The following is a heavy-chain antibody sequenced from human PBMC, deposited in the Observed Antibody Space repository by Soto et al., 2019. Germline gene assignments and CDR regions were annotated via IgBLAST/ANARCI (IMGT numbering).Heavy chain of an antibody. CDR3: ARDRGVNTPYYFDY. D-gene: IGHD3-10*01. CDR1: GFTFSSYA. J-gene: IGHJ4*02. Sequence: ESGGGVVQPGRSLRLSCAASGFTFSSYAMHWVRQAPGKGLEWVAVISYDGSNKYYADSVKGRFTISRDNSKNTLYLQMNSLRAEDTAVYYCARDRGVNTPYYFDYWGQGTLVTVSS. V-gene: IGHV3-30-3*01. CDR2: ISYDGSNK.